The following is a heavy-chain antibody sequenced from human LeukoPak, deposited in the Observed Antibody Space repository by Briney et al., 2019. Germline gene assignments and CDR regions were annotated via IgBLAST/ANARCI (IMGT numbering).Heavy chain of an antibody. D-gene: IGHD3-22*01. Sequence: GGSLRLSCAASGFTFSSYGMHWVRQAPGKGLEWVAFIRYDGSNKYYADSVKGRFTIFRDNANFLLYLQINRLRAEDTAVYYCARASEDSRGHYQGFDSWGQGTRVTVSS. CDR2: IRYDGSNK. J-gene: IGHJ4*02. CDR1: GFTFSSYG. CDR3: ARASEDSRGHYQGFDS. V-gene: IGHV3-30*02.